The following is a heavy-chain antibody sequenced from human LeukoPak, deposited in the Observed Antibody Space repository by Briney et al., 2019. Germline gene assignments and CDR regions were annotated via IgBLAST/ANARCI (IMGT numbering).Heavy chain of an antibody. CDR2: IYHSGST. CDR1: GGSISSGGYS. J-gene: IGHJ5*02. V-gene: IGHV4-30-2*01. Sequence: SQTLSLTCAVSGGSISSGGYSWSWIRQPPGKGLEWIGYIYHSGSTYYNPPLKSRVTISVDRSKNQFSLKLSSVTAADTAVYYCARDHAPHGFDPWGQGTLVTVSS. CDR3: ARDHAPHGFDP.